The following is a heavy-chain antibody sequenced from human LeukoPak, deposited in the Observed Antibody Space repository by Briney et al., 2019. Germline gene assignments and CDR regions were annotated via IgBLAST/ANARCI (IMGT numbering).Heavy chain of an antibody. CDR3: AKLVTADAFDI. CDR1: GFTFSSYG. CDR2: ISYDGSNK. J-gene: IGHJ3*02. Sequence: PGGSLRLSCAASGFTFSSYGMHWVRQAPGKGLEWVAVISYDGSNKYYADSVKGRFTISRGNSKNTLYLQMNSLRAEDTAVYYCAKLVTADAFDIWGQGTMVTVSS. V-gene: IGHV3-30*18. D-gene: IGHD2-21*02.